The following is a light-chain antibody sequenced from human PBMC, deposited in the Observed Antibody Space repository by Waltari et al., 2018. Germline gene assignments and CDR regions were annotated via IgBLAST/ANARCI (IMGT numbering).Light chain of an antibody. CDR3: QQSYTTPRT. CDR1: QSIGTY. J-gene: IGKJ1*01. CDR2: AAS. V-gene: IGKV1-39*01. Sequence: DIQMTQSPSSLSASVGDRVTITCRASQSIGTYLNWYQHKPGRAPELLIYAASTLQGGVPSRFSGGGSDTHFTLAISSLQREDFATYYCQQSYTTPRTFGQGTKVEIK.